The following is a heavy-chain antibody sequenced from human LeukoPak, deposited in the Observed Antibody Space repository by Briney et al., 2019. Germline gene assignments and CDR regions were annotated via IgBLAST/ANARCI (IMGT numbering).Heavy chain of an antibody. CDR2: FDPEDGET. D-gene: IGHD3-22*01. V-gene: IGHV1-24*01. CDR1: GYTYTELS. CDR3: ATAPGYYDSSGYLYNWFVP. J-gene: IGHJ5*02. Sequence: ASVKVSCKVSGYTYTELSIHWVRQAPGKRLKCMGGFDPEDGETIYAQKFQGRVTMTEDTSTDTAYMELSSLRSEDTAVYYCATAPGYYDSSGYLYNWFVPWGQGTLVTVSS.